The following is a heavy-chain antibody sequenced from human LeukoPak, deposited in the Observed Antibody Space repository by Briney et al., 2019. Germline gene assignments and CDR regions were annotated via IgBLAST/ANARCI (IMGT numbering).Heavy chain of an antibody. CDR2: INPNSGGT. Sequence: ASVKVSCKASGYTFTGYYMHWVRQAPGQGLEWMGWINPNSGGTNYAQKFQGRVTMTRDTSISPAYMELSRLRSDDTAVYYCARETVNYYDSSGYPWYNWYDPWGQGTLVTVSS. CDR1: GYTFTGYY. D-gene: IGHD3-22*01. J-gene: IGHJ5*02. CDR3: ARETVNYYDSSGYPWYNWYDP. V-gene: IGHV1-2*02.